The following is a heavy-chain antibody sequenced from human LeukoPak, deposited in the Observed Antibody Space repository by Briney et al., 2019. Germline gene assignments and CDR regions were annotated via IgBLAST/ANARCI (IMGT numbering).Heavy chain of an antibody. CDR2: IKSDGSST. J-gene: IGHJ3*02. CDR3: ARRGAASDAFDI. CDR1: GFTFSSYW. Sequence: GGSLRLSCAASGFTFSSYWMHWVRQAPGEGLVWVSRIKSDGSSTSDADCVKVRFTNSRDNAKNTLYLHMNRQRAEDTGVYYCARRGAASDAFDIWGQGTMVTVSS. V-gene: IGHV3-74*01. D-gene: IGHD3-16*01.